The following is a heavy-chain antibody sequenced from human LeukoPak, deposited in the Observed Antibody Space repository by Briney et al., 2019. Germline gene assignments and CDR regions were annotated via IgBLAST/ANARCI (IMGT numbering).Heavy chain of an antibody. Sequence: PSETLSLPCTVSGGSIRSYYWSWIRQPPGKGLEWIGYMYYRGNTNYNPSLKSRVTISVDTSKNQFSLKLSSVTAADTAVYYCATGVHGIAAAGDYYFDYWGQGTLVTVSS. J-gene: IGHJ4*02. V-gene: IGHV4-59*01. CDR2: MYYRGNT. CDR3: ATGVHGIAAAGDYYFDY. D-gene: IGHD6-13*01. CDR1: GGSIRSYY.